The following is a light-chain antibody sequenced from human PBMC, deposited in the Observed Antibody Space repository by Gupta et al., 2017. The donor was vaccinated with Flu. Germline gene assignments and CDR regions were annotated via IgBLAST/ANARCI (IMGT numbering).Light chain of an antibody. Sequence: RITICSCGSSTNRGSNTVNWYQQLPGTAPKLLFYSNNERPSGVPDRFSASKSGTSASLAISGLQAEDEADYYCEAYDGSLSEGVFGGGTKLTVL. J-gene: IGLJ2*01. CDR3: EAYDGSLSEGV. CDR2: SNN. V-gene: IGLV1-44*01. CDR1: STNRGSNT.